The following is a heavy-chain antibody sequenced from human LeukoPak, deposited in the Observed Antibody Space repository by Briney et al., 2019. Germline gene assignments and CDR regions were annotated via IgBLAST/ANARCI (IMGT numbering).Heavy chain of an antibody. CDR3: ARQPWDIVVVPAANIDY. J-gene: IGHJ4*02. CDR1: GGSISSSSYY. Sequence: SETLSLTCTVSGGSISSSSYYWGWIRQPPGKGLEWIGSIYYSGSTYYNPSLKSRVTISVDTSKNQFSLKLSSVPAADTAVYYCARQPWDIVVVPAANIDYWGQGTLVTVSS. V-gene: IGHV4-39*01. CDR2: IYYSGST. D-gene: IGHD2-2*01.